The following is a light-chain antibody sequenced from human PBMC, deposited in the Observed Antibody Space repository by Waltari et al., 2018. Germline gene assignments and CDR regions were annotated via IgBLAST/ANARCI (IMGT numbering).Light chain of an antibody. Sequence: QAGLTQPPSVSKGLRQTATLTCTGNNNNVGNQGAAWLHHHQGHPPKLLSYRDMNRPSGISERFSASRSGNTASLTITGLQPEDEADYYCSAWDISLNVHVFGTGTKVTVL. CDR2: RDM. J-gene: IGLJ1*01. CDR3: SAWDISLNVHV. CDR1: NNNVGNQG. V-gene: IGLV10-54*04.